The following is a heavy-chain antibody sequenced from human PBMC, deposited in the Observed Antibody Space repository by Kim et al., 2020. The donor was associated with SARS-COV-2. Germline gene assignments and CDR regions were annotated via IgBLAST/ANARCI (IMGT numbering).Heavy chain of an antibody. D-gene: IGHD6-19*01. CDR2: INHSGST. J-gene: IGHJ4*02. CDR3: ARYSPETVAGTKYYFDY. Sequence: SETLSLTCAVYGGSFSGYYWSWIRQPPGKGLEWIGEINHSGSTNYNPSLKSRVTISVDTSKNQFSLKLSSVTAADTAVYYCARYSPETVAGTKYYFDYWGQGTLVTVSS. V-gene: IGHV4-34*01. CDR1: GGSFSGYY.